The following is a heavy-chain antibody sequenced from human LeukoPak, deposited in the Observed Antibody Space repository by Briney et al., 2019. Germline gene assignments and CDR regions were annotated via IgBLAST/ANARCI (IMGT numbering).Heavy chain of an antibody. CDR1: GFTFSSYE. CDR3: ARKTTVTDAFDI. V-gene: IGHV3-48*03. CDR2: ISSSGSTI. D-gene: IGHD4-17*01. Sequence: SGGSLRLSCAASGFTFSSYEMNWVRQAPGKGLGWVSYISSSGSTIYYADSVKGRFTISRDNAKNSLYLQMNSLRAEDTAVYYCARKTTVTDAFDIWGQGTMVTVSS. J-gene: IGHJ3*02.